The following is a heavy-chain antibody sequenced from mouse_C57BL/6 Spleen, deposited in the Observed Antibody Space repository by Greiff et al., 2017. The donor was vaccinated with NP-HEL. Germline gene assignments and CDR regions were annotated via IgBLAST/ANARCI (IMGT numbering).Heavy chain of an antibody. J-gene: IGHJ4*01. Sequence: VQVVESGPELVKPGASVKISCKASGYSFTSYYIHWVKQRPGQGLEWIGWIYPGSGNTKYNEKCKGKATLTADTSSSTAYMQLSSLTSEDSAVYYCARATVVDYAMDYWGQGTSVTVSS. CDR1: GYSFTSYY. D-gene: IGHD1-1*01. CDR3: ARATVVDYAMDY. V-gene: IGHV1-66*01. CDR2: IYPGSGNT.